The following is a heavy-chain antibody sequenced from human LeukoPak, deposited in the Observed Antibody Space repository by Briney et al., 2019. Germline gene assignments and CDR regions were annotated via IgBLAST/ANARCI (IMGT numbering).Heavy chain of an antibody. V-gene: IGHV1-46*01. CDR2: INPSGGST. D-gene: IGHD6-19*01. Sequence: ASVKVSCKASGYTFTSYGISWVRQAPGQGLEWMGIINPSGGSTSYAQKFQGRVTMTRDTSTSTVYMELSSLRSEDTAVYYCARDRSQYYFDYWGQGTLVTVSS. CDR3: ARDRSQYYFDY. J-gene: IGHJ4*02. CDR1: GYTFTSYG.